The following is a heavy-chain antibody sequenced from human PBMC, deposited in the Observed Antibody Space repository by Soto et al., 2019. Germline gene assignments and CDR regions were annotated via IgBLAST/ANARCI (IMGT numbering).Heavy chain of an antibody. CDR2: IRGRAGNA. D-gene: IGHD3-10*01. CDR3: AKHLWFGESVFDP. J-gene: IGHJ5*02. CDR1: GFTFSSDG. Sequence: EVQLLESGGGLVQPGGSLRLSCAGTGFTFSSDGMSWVRQAPGKGRVWVSTIRGRAGNANYADSVKGRFTISRDDSTNTVHLQMNSLRPEDTAVYYCAKHLWFGESVFDPWGQGTLVIVSS. V-gene: IGHV3-23*01.